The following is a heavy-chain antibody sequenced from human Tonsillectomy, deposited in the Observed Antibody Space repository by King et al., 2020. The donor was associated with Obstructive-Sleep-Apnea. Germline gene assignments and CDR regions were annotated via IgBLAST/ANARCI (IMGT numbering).Heavy chain of an antibody. D-gene: IGHD6-6*01. V-gene: IGHV3-66*01. CDR3: ARDVQIAARGN. J-gene: IGHJ4*02. CDR1: GFTVSSNY. CDR2: IYIGGST. Sequence: QLVQSGGGLVQPGGSLRLSCAASGFTVSSNYVRWVLQAPGKGLEWVAVIYIGGSTYYADSVKGRFTISRDNSKNTLYLQMDSLRAEDTAVYYCARDVQIAARGNWGQGTLVTVSS.